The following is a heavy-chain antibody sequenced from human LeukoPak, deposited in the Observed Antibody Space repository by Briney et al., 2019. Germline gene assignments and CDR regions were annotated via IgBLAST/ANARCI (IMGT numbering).Heavy chain of an antibody. CDR1: GFTFSSYG. D-gene: IGHD3-22*01. CDR3: AKDRFTYYYNSSGYPDYYYYGMDV. CDR2: IWYDGSNK. J-gene: IGHJ6*02. V-gene: IGHV3-33*06. Sequence: GGSLRLSCAASGFTFSSYGMHWVRQAPGKGLEWVAVIWYDGSNKYYADSVKGRFTISRGNSKNTLYLQMNSLRAEDTAVYYCAKDRFTYYYNSSGYPDYYYYGMDVWGQGTTVTVSS.